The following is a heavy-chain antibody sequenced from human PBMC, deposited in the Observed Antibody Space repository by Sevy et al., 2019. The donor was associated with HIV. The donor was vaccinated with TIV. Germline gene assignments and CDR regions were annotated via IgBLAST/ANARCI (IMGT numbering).Heavy chain of an antibody. D-gene: IGHD2-15*01. CDR2: IYYSGST. CDR3: ARGYCSGGSCDPRYMDV. V-gene: IGHV4-31*03. J-gene: IGHJ6*03. CDR1: GGSISSGGYY. Sequence: SETLSLTCTVSGGSISSGGYYWSWIRQHPGKGLEWIGYIYYSGSTYYNPSLKSRVTISVDTSKNQFSLKLSSVTAADTAVYYCARGYCSGGSCDPRYMDVRGKGTTVTVSS.